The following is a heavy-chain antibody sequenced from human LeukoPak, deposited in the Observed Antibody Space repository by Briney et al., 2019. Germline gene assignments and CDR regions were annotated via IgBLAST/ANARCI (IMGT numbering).Heavy chain of an antibody. Sequence: GSLRLSCAASGFTFSSYGMHWVRQAPGQGLEWIGEINHSGSTNYNPSLKSRVTISVDTSKNQFSLKLTSVTPEDTAVYYCAREDDSSGYPNWGQGTLVTVSS. CDR2: INHSGST. V-gene: IGHV4-34*01. CDR1: GFTFSSYG. J-gene: IGHJ4*02. CDR3: AREDDSSGYPN. D-gene: IGHD3-22*01.